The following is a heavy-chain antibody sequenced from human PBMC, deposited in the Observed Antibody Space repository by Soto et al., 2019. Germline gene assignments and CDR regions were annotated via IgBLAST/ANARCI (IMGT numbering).Heavy chain of an antibody. CDR1: GGSISSGGYY. J-gene: IGHJ6*02. CDR2: IYYSGST. D-gene: IGHD2-2*02. CDR3: AREDVVPAAIPFYGMDV. Sequence: PSETLSLTCTVSGGSISSGGYYWSWIRQHPWKGLEWIGYIYYSGSTYYNPSLKSRVTISVDTSKNQFSLKLSSVTAADTAVYYCAREDVVPAAIPFYGMDVWGQGTTVTVSS. V-gene: IGHV4-31*03.